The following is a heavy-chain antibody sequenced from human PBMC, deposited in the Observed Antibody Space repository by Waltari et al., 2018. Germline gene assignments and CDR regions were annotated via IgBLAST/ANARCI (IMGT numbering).Heavy chain of an antibody. Sequence: QVQLVQSGGGVVQPGRSLRLSCAASGFTFSSYAMHWVRQAPGKGLEWVAVISYDGSNNYYADSVKGRFTISRDNSKSTLFLQMSSLRADDTAVYYCARDLMAVGAITREGVDDWGQGSLVTVSS. D-gene: IGHD6-19*01. J-gene: IGHJ4*02. CDR2: ISYDGSNN. CDR3: ARDLMAVGAITREGVDD. V-gene: IGHV3-30-3*01. CDR1: GFTFSSYA.